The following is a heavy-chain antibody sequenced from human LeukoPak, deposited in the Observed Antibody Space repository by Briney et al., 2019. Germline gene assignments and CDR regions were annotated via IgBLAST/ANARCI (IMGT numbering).Heavy chain of an antibody. Sequence: PSQTLSLTCAVSGGSISSGGYSWSWIRQPPGTGLEWIGYIYYSGSTDYNPSLKSRVTISVDTSKNQFSLKLNSVTAADTAVYYCARGHLDYYYESSGSFGYWGQGTLVPVSS. V-gene: IGHV4-30-4*07. D-gene: IGHD3-22*01. CDR1: GGSISSGGYS. CDR3: ARGHLDYYYESSGSFGY. CDR2: IYYSGST. J-gene: IGHJ4*02.